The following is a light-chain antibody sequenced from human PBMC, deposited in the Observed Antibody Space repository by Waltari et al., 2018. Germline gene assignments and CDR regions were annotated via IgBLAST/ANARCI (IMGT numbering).Light chain of an antibody. CDR1: QNIRSY. V-gene: IGKV1-39*01. J-gene: IGKJ4*01. Sequence: DIQLTQSPSSLSASEGDRVTITCRASQNIRSYLNWYQQSPGKAPNLLIYCASSLQSGIPSRFSGSGYGTDFTLTISSLQPEDFTTYYCQQGYTAPLTFGGGTKLEIK. CDR3: QQGYTAPLT. CDR2: CAS.